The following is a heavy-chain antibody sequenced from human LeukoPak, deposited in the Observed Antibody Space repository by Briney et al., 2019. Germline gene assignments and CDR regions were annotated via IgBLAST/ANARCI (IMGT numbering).Heavy chain of an antibody. CDR2: FNPTYSIP. CDR1: GYTFTSYY. D-gene: IGHD3-9*01. Sequence: GASVKVSCKASGYTFTSYYMHWVRQAPGQGFEWMGIFNPTYSIPTYAPTFEGRVTMTSDMSTSTFYMDLSTLRSEDTAVYFCAKDPRNILTGDFDDFDIWGQGTMVIVSS. J-gene: IGHJ3*02. V-gene: IGHV1-46*01. CDR3: AKDPRNILTGDFDDFDI.